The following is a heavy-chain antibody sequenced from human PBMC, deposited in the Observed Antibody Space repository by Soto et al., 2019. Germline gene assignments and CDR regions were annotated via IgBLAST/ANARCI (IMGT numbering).Heavy chain of an antibody. CDR2: IHAGNGNT. J-gene: IGHJ6*02. V-gene: IGHV1-3*01. D-gene: IGHD2-2*01. Sequence: QVQLVQSGPEMKKPGASVKLSCKASGYTFTTYSMHWVRQAPGQRLEWMGWIHAGNGNTEHSQKFQGRVTITRDTSASTAYLELGGLRSEHTAVYYCARAACSSTSCYNYYAYGMDVWGQGTAVTVS. CDR1: GYTFTTYS. CDR3: ARAACSSTSCYNYYAYGMDV.